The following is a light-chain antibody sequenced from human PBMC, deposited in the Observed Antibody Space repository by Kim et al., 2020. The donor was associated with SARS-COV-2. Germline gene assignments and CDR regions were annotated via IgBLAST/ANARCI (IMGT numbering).Light chain of an antibody. CDR2: STN. V-gene: IGLV7-43*01. CDR1: TGAVTSSHY. Sequence: QAVVTQEPSLTVSPGGTVTLTCVSSTGAVTSSHYPTWFQQRPGQTPRALIHSTNNRHSWTPARFSGSLVGGKAALTLSSVQPEDEAEYFCLLFYEGTRMFGGGTQLTVL. J-gene: IGLJ3*02. CDR3: LLFYEGTRM.